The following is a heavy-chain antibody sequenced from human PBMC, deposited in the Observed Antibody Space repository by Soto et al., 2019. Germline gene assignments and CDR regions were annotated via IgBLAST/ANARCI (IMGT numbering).Heavy chain of an antibody. CDR1: GFTFSSYA. J-gene: IGHJ5*02. V-gene: IGHV3-30-3*01. CDR3: ARGIAARGIDP. D-gene: IGHD6-6*01. Sequence: QVQLVESGGDVVQPGRSLRLSCAASGFTFSSYAMHWVRQAPGKGLEWVAVISYDGSNKYYADSVKGRFTISRDNSKNTLYLQMNRLGAEDTDVYYCARGIAARGIDPWGQGTLVTVSS. CDR2: ISYDGSNK.